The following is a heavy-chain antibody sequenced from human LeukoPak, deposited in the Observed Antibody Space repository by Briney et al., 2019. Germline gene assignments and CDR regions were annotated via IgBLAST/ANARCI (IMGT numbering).Heavy chain of an antibody. CDR2: IYHSGST. V-gene: IGHV4-38-2*02. CDR3: ARDSGVIVVVISFDY. CDR1: GYSISSGYY. D-gene: IGHD3-22*01. Sequence: SETLSLTCTVSGYSISSGYYWGWIRQLPGKGLEWIGSIYHSGSTYYNPSLKSRVTISVDTSKNQFSLKLSSVTAADTAVYYCARDSGVIVVVISFDYWGQGTLVTVSS. J-gene: IGHJ4*02.